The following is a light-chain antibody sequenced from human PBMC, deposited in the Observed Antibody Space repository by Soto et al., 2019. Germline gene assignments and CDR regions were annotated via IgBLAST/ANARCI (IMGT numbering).Light chain of an antibody. CDR1: SSDVGGYDY. J-gene: IGLJ2*01. V-gene: IGLV2-14*01. CDR2: DVI. CDR3: SSYTSSNTLV. Sequence: QSALTQPASVSGSPGQSVAISCTGTSSDVGGYDYVSWYQQHPGKAPKLMIYDVITRPSGVSNRFSGSKSGITASLTIPGLQAEDEADYYCSSYTSSNTLVFGGGTKVTVL.